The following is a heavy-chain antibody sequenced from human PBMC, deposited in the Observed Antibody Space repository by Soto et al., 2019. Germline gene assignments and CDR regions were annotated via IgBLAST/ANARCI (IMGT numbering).Heavy chain of an antibody. CDR2: IWYDGSNK. Sequence: GGSLRLSCAASGFTFSSYGMHWVRQAPGKGLEWVAVIWYDGSNKYYADSVKGRFTISRDNSKNTLYLQMNSLRAEDTAVYYCARDRDYYDSSGYGHWGQGTLVTVSS. J-gene: IGHJ4*02. D-gene: IGHD3-22*01. V-gene: IGHV3-33*01. CDR1: GFTFSSYG. CDR3: ARDRDYYDSSGYGH.